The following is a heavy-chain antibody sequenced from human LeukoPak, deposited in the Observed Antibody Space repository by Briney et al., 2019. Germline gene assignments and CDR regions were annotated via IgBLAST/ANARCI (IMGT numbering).Heavy chain of an antibody. D-gene: IGHD1-14*01. CDR2: IYYIGNT. CDR1: GGSINSYY. J-gene: IGHJ4*02. CDR3: ARAPEQDLIPRGFDF. Sequence: SETLSLTCSVSGGSINSYYWNWIRQAPGQGLEWIGYIYYIGNTNYNPSLQSRVTISVDTSKSQFSLKLTSVTAADTSVYYCARAPEQDLIPRGFDFWGQGALVTVSS. V-gene: IGHV4-59*12.